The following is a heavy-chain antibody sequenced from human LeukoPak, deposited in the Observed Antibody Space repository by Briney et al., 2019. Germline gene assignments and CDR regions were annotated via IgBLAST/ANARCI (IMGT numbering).Heavy chain of an antibody. CDR1: GFTFSRHW. CDR2: INEDGSST. J-gene: IGHJ4*02. D-gene: IGHD3-10*01. V-gene: IGHV3-74*01. CDR3: TTDTFGARDS. Sequence: GGSLRLSCAASGFTFSRHWMHCVRQGPGKGLVWVSRINEDGSSTSYAESVGGRFTISRDNAKNTLYLQMNSLRAEDAAVYYCTTDTFGARDSWGQGTLVTVSS.